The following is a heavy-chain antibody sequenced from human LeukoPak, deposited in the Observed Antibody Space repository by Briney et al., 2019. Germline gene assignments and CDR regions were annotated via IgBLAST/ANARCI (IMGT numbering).Heavy chain of an antibody. J-gene: IGHJ6*03. CDR2: IKQDGSEK. CDR3: ARERLDEYYYYYMDV. Sequence: GGSLRLSCAASGFTFSSYWMSWVRQAPGKGLEWVANIKQDGSEKYYVDSVKGRFTISRDNAKNSLYLQMNSLRAEDTALYYCARERLDEYYYYYMDVWGKGTTVAVSS. CDR1: GFTFSSYW. V-gene: IGHV3-7*03. D-gene: IGHD5-12*01.